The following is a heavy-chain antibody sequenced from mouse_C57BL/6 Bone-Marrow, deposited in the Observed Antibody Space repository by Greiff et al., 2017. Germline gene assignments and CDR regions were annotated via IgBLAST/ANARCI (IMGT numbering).Heavy chain of an antibody. CDR2: SLPGSGST. CDR3: AFYDGYPCYFDF. V-gene: IGHV1-9*01. J-gene: IGHJ2*01. D-gene: IGHD2-3*01. CDR1: GYTFTGYW. Sequence: VQLVESGAELMKPGASVKLSCKATGYTFTGYWIEWVKQRPGHGLEWIGESLPGSGSTNYNEKFKGKATLTADTSSNTAYMQLSSLTTDDSAIYYCAFYDGYPCYFDFWGTGTTLTVSS.